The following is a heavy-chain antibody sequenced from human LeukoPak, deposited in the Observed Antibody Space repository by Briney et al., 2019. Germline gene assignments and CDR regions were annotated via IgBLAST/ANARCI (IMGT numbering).Heavy chain of an antibody. Sequence: ASVKVSCKASGYTFTSYVINWVRQATGQGLEWMRWMNPNSGNTGYAQKFQGRVTMTRNTSISTAYMELSSLRSEDTAVYYCARSPSYCTNGVCGMDVWGQGTTVTVSS. J-gene: IGHJ6*02. V-gene: IGHV1-8*01. CDR3: ARSPSYCTNGVCGMDV. D-gene: IGHD2-8*01. CDR2: MNPNSGNT. CDR1: GYTFTSYV.